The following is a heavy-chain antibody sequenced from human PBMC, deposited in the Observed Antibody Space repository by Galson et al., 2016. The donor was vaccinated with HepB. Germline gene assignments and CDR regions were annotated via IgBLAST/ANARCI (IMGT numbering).Heavy chain of an antibody. Sequence: SLRLSCAASGFTFRNYGMTWVRQAPGKGLEVVSSISRSGDRTDYADSGRGRFTISRDNSKNTLSLQMNSLTADDTAIYYCVQGSTAPAVWGKGTTVTVSS. J-gene: IGHJ6*04. CDR1: GFTFRNYG. D-gene: IGHD2-2*01. V-gene: IGHV3-23*01. CDR2: ISRSGDRT. CDR3: VQGSTAPAV.